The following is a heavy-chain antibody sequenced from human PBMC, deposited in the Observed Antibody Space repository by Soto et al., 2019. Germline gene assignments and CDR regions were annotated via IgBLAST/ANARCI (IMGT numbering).Heavy chain of an antibody. D-gene: IGHD3-10*01. CDR3: ARGFRDGFDV. J-gene: IGHJ6*02. CDR1: GFTFSGYS. CDR2: ISGPSIYI. Sequence: EVQLVESGGGLVKPGGSLRLSCVASGFTFSGYSINWVRQAPGKGLEWVSYISGPSIYIYYADSVKGRFTISRDNAKSAVYLQMNSLRAGDAAVYYCARGFRDGFDVWGRGTTVSVSS. V-gene: IGHV3-21*01.